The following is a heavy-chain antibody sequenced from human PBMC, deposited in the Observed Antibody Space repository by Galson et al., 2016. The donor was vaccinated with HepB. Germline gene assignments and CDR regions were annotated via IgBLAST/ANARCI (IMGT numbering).Heavy chain of an antibody. Sequence: SLRLSCAASGFPFSSYAMHWVRQAPGKGLEWVAVISYDGSNKYYADSVKGRFTISRDNSKNTLYLQLNSLRAEDTAVYYCARDNYDSSGYYYSDLSLYSMGVWGQGTTVTGSS. D-gene: IGHD3-22*01. CDR2: ISYDGSNK. CDR3: ARDNYDSSGYYYSDLSLYSMGV. V-gene: IGHV3-30*04. J-gene: IGHJ6*02. CDR1: GFPFSSYA.